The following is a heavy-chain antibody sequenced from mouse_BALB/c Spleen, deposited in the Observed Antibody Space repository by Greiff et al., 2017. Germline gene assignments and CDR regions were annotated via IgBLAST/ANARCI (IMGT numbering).Heavy chain of an antibody. CDR1: GFAFSSYD. V-gene: IGHV5-12-1*01. CDR2: ISSGGGST. CDR3: ARDYAYAMDY. J-gene: IGHJ4*01. Sequence: EVKVVESGGGLVKPGGSLKLSCAASGFAFSSYDMSWVRQTPEKRLEWVAYISSGGGSTYYPDTVKGRFTISRDNAKNTLYLQMSSLKSEDTAMYYCARDYAYAMDYWGQGTSVTVSS. D-gene: IGHD2-4*01.